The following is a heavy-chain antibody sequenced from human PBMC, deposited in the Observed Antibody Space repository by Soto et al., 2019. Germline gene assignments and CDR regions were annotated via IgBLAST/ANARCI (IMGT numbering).Heavy chain of an antibody. D-gene: IGHD2-2*01. CDR2: IIPIFGTA. CDR1: GGTFSSYA. CDR3: ARAQRGAEAQYAFDI. Sequence: QVQLVQSGAEVKKPGSSVKVSCKASGGTFSSYAISWVRQAPGQGLEWMGGIIPIFGTANCAQRFQGRVTITADETTSTDYMELSSLRSEDTAVYYCARAQRGAEAQYAFDIWGQGTMVTVSS. J-gene: IGHJ3*02. V-gene: IGHV1-69*01.